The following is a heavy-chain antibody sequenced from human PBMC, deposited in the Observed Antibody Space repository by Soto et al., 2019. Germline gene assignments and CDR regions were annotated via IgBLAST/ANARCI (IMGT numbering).Heavy chain of an antibody. J-gene: IGHJ3*02. CDR1: GFSFSDYG. CDR3: AREYRGDAFDI. Sequence: PRGSLRLSCAASGFSFSDYGMHWVRQAPGKGPEWVAVIYYDGSNKYYGDSVEGRFTISRDNSKNTVYLQMNSLRAEDTAVYYCAREYRGDAFDIWGQGTMVTVSS. V-gene: IGHV3-33*01. D-gene: IGHD2-2*02. CDR2: IYYDGSNK.